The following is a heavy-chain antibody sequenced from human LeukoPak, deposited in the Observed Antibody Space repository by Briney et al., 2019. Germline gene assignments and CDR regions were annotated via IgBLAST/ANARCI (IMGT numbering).Heavy chain of an antibody. CDR1: GYTFTSYG. CDR2: ISAYNGNT. CDR3: ARDERITMVRGVIIDYGMDV. D-gene: IGHD3-10*01. J-gene: IGHJ6*02. Sequence: GSSVKVSCKASGYTFTSYGISWVRQAPGQGLEWMGWISAYNGNTNYAQKLQGRVTMTTDTSTSTAYMELRSLRSDDTAVYYCARDERITMVRGVIIDYGMDVWGQGTTVTVSS. V-gene: IGHV1-18*01.